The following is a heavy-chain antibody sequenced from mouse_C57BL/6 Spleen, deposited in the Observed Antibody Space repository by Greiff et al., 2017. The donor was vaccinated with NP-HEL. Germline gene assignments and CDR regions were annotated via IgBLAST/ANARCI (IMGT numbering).Heavy chain of an antibody. CDR3: ATHYGYAMDY. CDR2: IYPSDSET. V-gene: IGHV1-61*01. D-gene: IGHD1-1*02. CDR1: GYTFTSYW. J-gene: IGHJ4*01. Sequence: QVQLQQPGAELVRPGSSVKLSCKASGYTFTSYWMDWVKQRPGQGLEWIGNIYPSDSETHYNQKFKDKATLTVDKSSSTAYMQLSSLTSEDSAVYYCATHYGYAMDYWGQGTTVTVSS.